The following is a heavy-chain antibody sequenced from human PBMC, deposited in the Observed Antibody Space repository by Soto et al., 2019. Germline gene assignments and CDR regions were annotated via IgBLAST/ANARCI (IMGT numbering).Heavy chain of an antibody. J-gene: IGHJ4*02. CDR1: GGSISSYY. CDR2: IYYSGST. V-gene: IGHV4-59*12. CDR3: ARGGDYFDY. Sequence: SETLSLTCAVSGGSISSYYWSWIRQPPGKGLEWIGYIYYSGSTNYNPSLKSRVTISVDTSKNQFSLRLSSVTAADTAVYFCARGGDYFDYWGQGALVTVSS.